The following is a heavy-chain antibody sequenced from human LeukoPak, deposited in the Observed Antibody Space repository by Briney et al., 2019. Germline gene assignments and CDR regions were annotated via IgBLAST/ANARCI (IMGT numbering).Heavy chain of an antibody. CDR1: GYIFTSYA. J-gene: IGHJ5*02. V-gene: IGHV1-2*02. CDR2: INPNSGGT. CDR3: ARARFTLRYFDWLLFDP. D-gene: IGHD3-9*01. Sequence: ASVKVSCKASGYIFTSYAMNWVRQAPGQGLEWMGWINPNSGGTNYAQKFQGRVTMTRDTSISTAYMELSRLRSDDTAVYYCARARFTLRYFDWLLFDPWGQGTLVTVSS.